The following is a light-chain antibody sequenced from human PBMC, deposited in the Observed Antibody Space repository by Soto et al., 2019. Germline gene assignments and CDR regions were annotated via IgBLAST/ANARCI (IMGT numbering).Light chain of an antibody. Sequence: EIIMHQSPDSLAVSLGERATINCKSSQSLFYRSYNKDYLAWYQQKPGQPPRLLIYWASTRESGVSDRFSGSGSGTDFTLTVTAMQAGDVAVYYCQQYFNTPWTFGQGTKVEI. CDR1: QSLFYRSYNKDY. CDR2: WAS. CDR3: QQYFNTPWT. V-gene: IGKV4-1*01. J-gene: IGKJ1*01.